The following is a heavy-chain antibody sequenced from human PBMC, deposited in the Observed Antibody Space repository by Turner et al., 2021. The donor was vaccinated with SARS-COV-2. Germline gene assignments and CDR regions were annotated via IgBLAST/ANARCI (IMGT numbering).Heavy chain of an antibody. CDR1: GFTFSSYA. Sequence: QVQLVESGGGVVQPGRSLRLSCAASGFTFSSYAMHWVRQAPGKGLEWVAVILYDGSNKYYADSVKGRFTISRDNSKNTLYLQMNSLRAEDTAVYYCAREMAAHYGSGSYYSAPFDYWGQGTLVTVSS. J-gene: IGHJ4*02. CDR3: AREMAAHYGSGSYYSAPFDY. D-gene: IGHD3-10*01. CDR2: ILYDGSNK. V-gene: IGHV3-30-3*01.